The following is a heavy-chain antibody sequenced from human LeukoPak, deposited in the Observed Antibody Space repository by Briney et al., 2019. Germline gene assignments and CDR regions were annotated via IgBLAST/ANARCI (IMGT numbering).Heavy chain of an antibody. CDR3: AAVTDDAFDI. V-gene: IGHV4-59*01. Sequence: SETLSLTCTVSGVSISSYYWSWIRQPPGKGLEWIGYIYYSGSTNYNPSLKSRVTISVDTSKNQFSLKLSSVTAADTAVYYCAAVTDDAFDIWGQGTMVTVSS. D-gene: IGHD3-16*02. J-gene: IGHJ3*02. CDR1: GVSISSYY. CDR2: IYYSGST.